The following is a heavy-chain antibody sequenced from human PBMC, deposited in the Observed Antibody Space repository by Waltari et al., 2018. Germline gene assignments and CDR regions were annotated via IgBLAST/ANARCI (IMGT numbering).Heavy chain of an antibody. CDR1: GASISSHY. Sequence: QVQLQESGPGLVKHSETLSRTCTVSGASISSHYWSVTRQPPGKGLEWIVYIYYSGRTNYHPSLKSRVTISVDTSKNQFSLKLSSVTAAYTSVYYCAGYSSGSSNWFDPWGQGTLFTVSS. J-gene: IGHJ5*02. CDR2: IYYSGRT. V-gene: IGHV4-59*11. CDR3: AGYSSGSSNWFDP. D-gene: IGHD6-19*01.